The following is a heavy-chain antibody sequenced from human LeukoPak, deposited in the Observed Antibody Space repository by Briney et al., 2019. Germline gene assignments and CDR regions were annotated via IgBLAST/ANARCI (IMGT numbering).Heavy chain of an antibody. CDR1: GFTFSSYG. J-gene: IGHJ4*02. CDR3: AKDLHYGSADY. CDR2: IRYDGCNK. D-gene: IGHD3-10*01. Sequence: PGGSLRLSCAASGFTFSSYGMHWVRQAPGRGLEWVAFIRYDGCNKYYADSVKGRFTISRDNSKNTLYLQMNSLRAEDTAVYYCAKDLHYGSADYWGQGTLVTVSS. V-gene: IGHV3-30*02.